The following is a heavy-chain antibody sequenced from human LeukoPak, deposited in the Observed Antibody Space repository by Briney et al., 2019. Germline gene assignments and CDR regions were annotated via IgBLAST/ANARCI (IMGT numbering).Heavy chain of an antibody. V-gene: IGHV4-4*07. J-gene: IGHJ4*02. D-gene: IGHD6-13*01. Sequence: SETLSLTCTVSGGSISGYYWSWIRQPAGKGLEWIGRIYTSGSTNYNPSLKSRVTMSVDTSKNQFSLKLSSVTAADTAVYYCARALRDSSSWSLFDYWGQGTLVTVSS. CDR2: IYTSGST. CDR1: GGSISGYY. CDR3: ARALRDSSSWSLFDY.